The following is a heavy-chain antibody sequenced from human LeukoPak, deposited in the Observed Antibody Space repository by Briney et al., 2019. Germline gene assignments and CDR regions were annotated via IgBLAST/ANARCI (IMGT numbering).Heavy chain of an antibody. J-gene: IGHJ4*02. Sequence: SETLSLTCTVSGGSIKNYYWNWIRQPPGKGLEWIGYIYHTGSTNYNPSLKSRVTMSVDTSNNHFSLNLNSVTAADSAVYFCARGEGGQLTFSDYWGQGTLVTVSS. CDR1: GGSIKNYY. CDR2: IYHTGST. V-gene: IGHV4-59*12. D-gene: IGHD2-2*01. CDR3: ARGEGGQLTFSDY.